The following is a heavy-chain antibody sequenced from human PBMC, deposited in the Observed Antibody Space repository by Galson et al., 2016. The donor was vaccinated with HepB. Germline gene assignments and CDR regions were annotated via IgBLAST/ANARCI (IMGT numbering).Heavy chain of an antibody. CDR1: GGSMTNYY. J-gene: IGHJ6*04. D-gene: IGHD3-10*01. CDR2: IFYNGIT. V-gene: IGHV4-59*08. CDR3: ARSHPVRPEMGMDV. Sequence: SETLSLTCTVSGGSMTNYYWNWIRQSPGKELEWIGHIFYNGITRYNPSLQSRVTTSIDTSKNEFSLRLTSVTAADTAVYFCARSHPVRPEMGMDVWGKGTTVTVSS.